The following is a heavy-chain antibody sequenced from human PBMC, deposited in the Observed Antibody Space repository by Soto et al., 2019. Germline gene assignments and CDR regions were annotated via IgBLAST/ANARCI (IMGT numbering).Heavy chain of an antibody. J-gene: IGHJ4*02. D-gene: IGHD5-12*01. V-gene: IGHV4-30-2*06. Sequence: SETLSLTCTVSGASISYGGFSWSWIRQSPGKGLEWIGYTSHLENTYFHPSFKSRLTMSIDRSRNQFPLNLSSVTAADRAVYYCVRGGGYDPFDYWGQGVLVTSPQ. CDR2: TSHLENT. CDR1: GASISYGGFS. CDR3: VRGGGYDPFDY.